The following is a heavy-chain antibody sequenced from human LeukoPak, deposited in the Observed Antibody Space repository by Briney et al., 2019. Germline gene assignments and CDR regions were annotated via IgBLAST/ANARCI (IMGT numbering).Heavy chain of an antibody. CDR1: GGSISSSNW. J-gene: IGHJ2*01. Sequence: SETLSLTCTVSGGSISSSNWWGWIRQPPGKGLEWIGYIYYSGSIYYNPSLKSRVTMSVDTSKNQFSLKLSSVTAVDTAVYYCARRGSYFSWYFDLWGRGTLVTVSS. D-gene: IGHD1-26*01. V-gene: IGHV4-28*05. CDR3: ARRGSYFSWYFDL. CDR2: IYYSGSI.